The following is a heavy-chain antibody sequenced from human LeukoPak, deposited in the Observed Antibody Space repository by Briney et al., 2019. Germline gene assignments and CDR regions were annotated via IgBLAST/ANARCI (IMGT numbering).Heavy chain of an antibody. V-gene: IGHV4-31*03. Sequence: RPSETLSLTCTVSGGSISSGGYYWSWIRQHPGKGLEWIGYIYYSGSTYYNPSLKSRVTISVDTSKNQFSLKLSSVTAADTAVYYCARAHGSGGGFDPWGQGTLVTVSS. J-gene: IGHJ5*02. D-gene: IGHD3-3*01. CDR3: ARAHGSGGGFDP. CDR2: IYYSGST. CDR1: GGSISSGGYY.